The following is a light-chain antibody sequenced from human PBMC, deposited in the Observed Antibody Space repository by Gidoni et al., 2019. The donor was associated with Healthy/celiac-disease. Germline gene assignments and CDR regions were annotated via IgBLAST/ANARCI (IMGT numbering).Light chain of an antibody. V-gene: IGLV3-1*01. CDR2: QDS. Sequence: SYELTQPPSVSVSPGQTAIITCSGDTLGVKYACWYQQKPGKSPVLVIYQDSKLPSGIPERFSGSNSGNTATLTISGTQAMDEADYYCQAWDSSPGVFGGGTKLTVL. J-gene: IGLJ2*01. CDR1: TLGVKY. CDR3: QAWDSSPGV.